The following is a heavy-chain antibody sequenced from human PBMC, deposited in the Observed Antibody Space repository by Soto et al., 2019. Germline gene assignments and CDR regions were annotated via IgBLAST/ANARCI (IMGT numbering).Heavy chain of an antibody. Sequence: GASVKVSCKASGYTFTTYGISWVRQAPGQGLEWMGWVSAYNGNTKYAQKLQGRVTMTTDTSSSTAYMELRSLISDDTAVYYCARDPGTYSGSYRYWGQGTLVTVSS. CDR1: GYTFTTYG. V-gene: IGHV1-18*04. CDR3: ARDPGTYSGSYRY. CDR2: VSAYNGNT. D-gene: IGHD1-26*01. J-gene: IGHJ4*02.